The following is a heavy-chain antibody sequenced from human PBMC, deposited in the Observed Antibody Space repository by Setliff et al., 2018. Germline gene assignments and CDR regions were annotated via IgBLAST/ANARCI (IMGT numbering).Heavy chain of an antibody. CDR3: TSTTLDF. Sequence: PGGSLRLSCTTSNFPSSAAWMSWVRRGPGKGLEWVGRIKNKNEGETRDYAAPVKGRFTVSRDDSKNTLYLHMSSLRSEDTGIYYCTSTTLDFWGPGTLVTVSS. CDR1: NFPSSAAW. D-gene: IGHD1-1*01. J-gene: IGHJ4*02. CDR2: IKNKNEGETR. V-gene: IGHV3-15*05.